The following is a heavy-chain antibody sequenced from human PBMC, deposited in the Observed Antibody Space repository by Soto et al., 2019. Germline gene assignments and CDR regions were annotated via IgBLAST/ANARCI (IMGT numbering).Heavy chain of an antibody. Sequence: EVRLVESGEGLVQPGGSLRLSCAASGFTFSNYPMHWVRQAPGKGLEYVSAIGSGGGTTYYADSVKGRFTVSRDNSKNTLYLQMGSLRAEDMAVYYCARYRIGLGFDYWGQGTLVTVSS. V-gene: IGHV3-64*02. J-gene: IGHJ4*02. CDR3: ARYRIGLGFDY. CDR1: GFTFSNYP. D-gene: IGHD2-8*02. CDR2: IGSGGGTT.